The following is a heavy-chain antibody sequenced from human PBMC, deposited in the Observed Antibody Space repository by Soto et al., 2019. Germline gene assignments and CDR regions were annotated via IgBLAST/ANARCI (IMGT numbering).Heavy chain of an antibody. D-gene: IGHD3-22*01. CDR2: ISYDGNNK. V-gene: IGHV3-30-3*01. Sequence: PGGSLRLSCAASGFTYRTYPMHLVRQAPVKGLEWVAVISYDGNNKFYADSVKGRFTISRDNAKNSLDLQMNSLGAEDTAVYYCARYPKPYDSSAYYYYWGQGTQVTVS. J-gene: IGHJ4*02. CDR3: ARYPKPYDSSAYYYY. CDR1: GFTYRTYP.